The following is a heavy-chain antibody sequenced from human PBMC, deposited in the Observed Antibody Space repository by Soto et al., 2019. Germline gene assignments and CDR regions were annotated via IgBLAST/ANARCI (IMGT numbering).Heavy chain of an antibody. CDR2: IYYSGST. Sequence: SETLSLTCTVSGGYIRSYYWSWIRHPPGKGLEWIGYIYYSGSTNYNPSLESRVTISVDTSKNQFSLKLSSVTAADTAVYYCSRVTNYYDSSGYLYNWFDPWGQGTLVSVS. D-gene: IGHD3-22*01. V-gene: IGHV4-59*01. CDR3: SRVTNYYDSSGYLYNWFDP. J-gene: IGHJ5*02. CDR1: GGYIRSYY.